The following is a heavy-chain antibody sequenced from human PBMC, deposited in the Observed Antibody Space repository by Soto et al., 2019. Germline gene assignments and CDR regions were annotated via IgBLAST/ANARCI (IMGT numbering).Heavy chain of an antibody. J-gene: IGHJ6*02. CDR1: GDTFKNCV. CDR2: IIPLFCTT. Sequence: QVQVVQSGVEVRRPGSSVKVSCKASGDTFKNCVISWVRQAPGQGLEGMGGIIPLFCTTDFAQRFQGILTITTDESTTTAYMELSRLRSEDTATYYCAAELGFGKLSVVWGQGTTVIVSS. V-gene: IGHV1-69*01. CDR3: AAELGFGKLSVV. D-gene: IGHD3-10*01.